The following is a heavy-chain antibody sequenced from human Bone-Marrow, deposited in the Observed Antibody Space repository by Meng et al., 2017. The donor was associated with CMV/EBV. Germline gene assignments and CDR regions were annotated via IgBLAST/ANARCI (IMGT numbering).Heavy chain of an antibody. J-gene: IGHJ6*02. V-gene: IGHV5-51*01. CDR1: GYSFTSYW. CDR2: IYPGDSDT. Sequence: KVSCKGSGYSFTSYWIGWVRQMPGKGLEWMGIIYPGDSDTRFNPSFQGQVTISADKSISTAYLQWSSLKASDTAMYYCARRGYCSSTSCYNVYYYYGMDVWGQGTTVTVSS. D-gene: IGHD2-2*02. CDR3: ARRGYCSSTSCYNVYYYYGMDV.